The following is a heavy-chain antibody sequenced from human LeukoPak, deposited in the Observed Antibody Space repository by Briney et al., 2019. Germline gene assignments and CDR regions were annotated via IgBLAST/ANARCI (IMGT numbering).Heavy chain of an antibody. CDR3: ARDRDFWSGYSPNYYYYYYMDV. CDR2: ISGSGGST. V-gene: IGHV3-23*01. D-gene: IGHD3-3*01. J-gene: IGHJ6*03. CDR1: GFTFSNYA. Sequence: GGSLRLSCAASGFTFSNYAMSWVRQAPGKGLEWVSAISGSGGSTYYADSVKGRFTISRDNSKNTLYLQMNSLRAEDTAVYYCARDRDFWSGYSPNYYYYYYMDVWGKGTTVTVSS.